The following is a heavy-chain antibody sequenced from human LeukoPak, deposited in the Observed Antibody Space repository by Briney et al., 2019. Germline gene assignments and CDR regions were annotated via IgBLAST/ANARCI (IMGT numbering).Heavy chain of an antibody. CDR2: INTDGSTT. V-gene: IGHV3-74*01. CDR1: GFTFSNDW. D-gene: IGHD1-26*01. Sequence: PGGSLRLSCAASGFTFSNDWMHWVRQAPGKGLVWVSRINTDGSTTTYADSVKGRFTISRDNAKNTLYLQMNSPRVEDTAVYYCARGRGGSYHNWGQGTLVTVSS. CDR3: ARGRGGSYHN. J-gene: IGHJ4*02.